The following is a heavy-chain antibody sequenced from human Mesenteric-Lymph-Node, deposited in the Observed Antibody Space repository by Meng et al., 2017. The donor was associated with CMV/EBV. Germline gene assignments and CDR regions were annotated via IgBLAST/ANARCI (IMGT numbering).Heavy chain of an antibody. J-gene: IGHJ4*02. CDR3: ARERGGWDY. CDR2: ISGSGGST. V-gene: IGHV3-21*01. Sequence: GGSLRLSCAASGFTFSSYSMNWVRQAPGKGLEWVSAISGSGGSTYYADSVKGRFTISRDNAKNSLFLQMNSLRAEDTAVYYCARERGGWDYWGQGTLVTVSS. CDR1: GFTFSSYS. D-gene: IGHD3-16*01.